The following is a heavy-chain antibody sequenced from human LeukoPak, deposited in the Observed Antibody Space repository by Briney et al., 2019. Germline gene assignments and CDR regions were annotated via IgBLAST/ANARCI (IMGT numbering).Heavy chain of an antibody. CDR2: IIPIFGTA. CDR1: GGTFSSYA. CDR3: AREVVVPAATYYYYYYMDV. D-gene: IGHD2-2*01. J-gene: IGHJ6*03. V-gene: IGHV1-69*05. Sequence: SVKVSCKASGGTFSSYAISWVRQAPGQGLEWMGRIIPIFGTANYAQKFQGRVTITTDESTSTAYMGLSSLRSEDTAVYYCAREVVVPAATYYYYYYMDVWGKGTTVTVSS.